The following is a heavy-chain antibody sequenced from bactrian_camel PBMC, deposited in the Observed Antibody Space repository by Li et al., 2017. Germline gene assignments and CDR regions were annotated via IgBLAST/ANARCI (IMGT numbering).Heavy chain of an antibody. J-gene: IGHJ4*01. D-gene: IGHD7*01. CDR3: TTGGHHGPYNY. CDR2: ISSGSAIS. CDR1: GFTFSSYW. V-gene: IGHV3S1*01. Sequence: VQLVESGGGLVQPGGSLRLSCAASGFTFSSYWMYWVRQAPGKGLEWVSSISSGSAISYYADSVKGQFTISRDNAKNTLYLQMNSLKTEDTAVYYCTTGGHHGPYNYWGQGTQVTVS.